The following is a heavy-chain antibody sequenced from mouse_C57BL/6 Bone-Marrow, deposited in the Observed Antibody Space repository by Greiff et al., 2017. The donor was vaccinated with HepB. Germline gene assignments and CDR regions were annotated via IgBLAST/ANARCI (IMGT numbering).Heavy chain of an antibody. Sequence: VQLQQSGAELARPGASVKLSCKASGYTFTSYGISWVKQRTGQGLEWIGEIYPRSGNTYYNEKFKGKATLTADKSSSTAYMELRSLPSEDSAVYFCARSRTTVVAPFAYWGQGTLVTVSA. CDR3: ARSRTTVVAPFAY. CDR1: GYTFTSYG. V-gene: IGHV1-81*01. CDR2: IYPRSGNT. D-gene: IGHD1-1*01. J-gene: IGHJ3*01.